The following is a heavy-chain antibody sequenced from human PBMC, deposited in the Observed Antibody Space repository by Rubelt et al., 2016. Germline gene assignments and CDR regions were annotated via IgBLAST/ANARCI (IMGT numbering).Heavy chain of an antibody. J-gene: IGHJ4*02. CDR2: INHSGST. D-gene: IGHD3-22*01. V-gene: IGHV4-34*01. CDR1: GGSFSGYY. CDR3: ATLRAITMIVVVMSY. Sequence: QVQLQQWGAGLLKPSETLSLTCAVYGGSFSGYYWSWIRQPPGKGLEWIGEINHSGSTNYNPSLKSRVTISVDTSKNQFSLKLSSVTAADTAVYYCATLRAITMIVVVMSYWGQGTLVTVSS.